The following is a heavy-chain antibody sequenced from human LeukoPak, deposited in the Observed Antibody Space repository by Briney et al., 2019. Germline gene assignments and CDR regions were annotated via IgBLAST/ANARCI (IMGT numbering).Heavy chain of an antibody. CDR3: ARAKEIVDYYGSGSFYYFDY. Sequence: PSETLSLTCTVSGGSISSSSYYWGWIRQPPGKGLEWIGSFYYSENTYYNPSLKSRVTISVDTSKNQFSLKLSSVTAADTAVYYCARAKEIVDYYGSGSFYYFDYWGQGTLVTVSS. CDR2: FYYSENT. D-gene: IGHD3-10*01. V-gene: IGHV4-39*07. CDR1: GGSISSSSYY. J-gene: IGHJ4*02.